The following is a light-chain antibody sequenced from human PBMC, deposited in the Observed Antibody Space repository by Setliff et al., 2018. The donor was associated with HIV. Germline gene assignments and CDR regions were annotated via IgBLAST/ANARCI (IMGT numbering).Light chain of an antibody. CDR2: EVS. Sequence: QSALTQPPSVSGSPGQSVTISCTGASSDVGSDNRVSWYQQPPGTAPSLMIYEVSNRPSGVPVRFSGSKSGNTASLTISGLQAEDGADYYCSSYTYIGTVVFGGGTKVTVL. J-gene: IGLJ2*01. CDR3: SSYTYIGTVV. CDR1: SSDVGSDNR. V-gene: IGLV2-18*02.